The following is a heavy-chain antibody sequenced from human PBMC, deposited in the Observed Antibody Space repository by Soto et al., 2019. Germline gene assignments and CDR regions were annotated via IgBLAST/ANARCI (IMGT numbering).Heavy chain of an antibody. J-gene: IGHJ6*02. CDR3: ARDQGGSYYGVRYYYGMDV. V-gene: IGHV3-33*01. Sequence: GGSLRLSCAASGFTFSSYGMHWVRQAPGKGLEWVAVIWYDGSNKYYADSLKGRFTISRDNSKNTLYLQMNSLRAEDTAVYYCARDQGGSYYGVRYYYGMDVWGQGTTVTVSS. CDR1: GFTFSSYG. D-gene: IGHD1-26*01. CDR2: IWYDGSNK.